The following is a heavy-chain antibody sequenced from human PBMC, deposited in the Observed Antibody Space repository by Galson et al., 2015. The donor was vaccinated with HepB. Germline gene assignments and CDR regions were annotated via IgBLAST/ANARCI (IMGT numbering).Heavy chain of an antibody. Sequence: SLRLSCAASGFTFDDYAMHWVRQAPGKGLEWVSGIGWNSGNIDYADSVKGRFTISRDNAKNSLYLQMNSLRAEDTALYHCVKDMGFGGEPSHFDYWGQGTLVTVSS. J-gene: IGHJ4*02. CDR3: VKDMGFGGEPSHFDY. CDR1: GFTFDDYA. CDR2: IGWNSGNI. D-gene: IGHD3-10*01. V-gene: IGHV3-9*01.